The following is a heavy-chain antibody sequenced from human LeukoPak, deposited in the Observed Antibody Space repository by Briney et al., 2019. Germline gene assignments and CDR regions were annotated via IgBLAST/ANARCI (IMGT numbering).Heavy chain of an antibody. CDR2: IASDGSST. CDR3: ARGRPHGNDY. J-gene: IGHJ4*02. Sequence: GGSLRLSCAASGFTFSSYWMNWVRQAPGKGLVWVSRIASDGSSTTYADSVKGRFSISRDNAKNTLYLQMNSLRVEDTAVYYCARGRPHGNDYWGQGTLVTVSS. V-gene: IGHV3-74*01. CDR1: GFTFSSYW. D-gene: IGHD4-23*01.